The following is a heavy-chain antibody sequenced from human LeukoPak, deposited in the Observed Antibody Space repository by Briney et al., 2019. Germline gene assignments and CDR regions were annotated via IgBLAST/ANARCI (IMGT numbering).Heavy chain of an antibody. CDR1: GGSISSSNHY. CDR3: ARDYYYDSSGYYANWFDP. Sequence: SETLSLTCTVSGGSISSSNHYWVWIRQPPGKGLEWIGSMYYSGSTYYNPSLKSRVTISVDTSKNQFSLKLSSVTAADTAVYYCARDYYYDSSGYYANWFDPWGQGTLVTVSS. J-gene: IGHJ5*02. V-gene: IGHV4-39*02. CDR2: MYYSGST. D-gene: IGHD3-22*01.